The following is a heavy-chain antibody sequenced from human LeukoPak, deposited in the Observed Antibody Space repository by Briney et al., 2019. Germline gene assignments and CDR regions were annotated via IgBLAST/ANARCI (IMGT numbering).Heavy chain of an antibody. V-gene: IGHV4-39*01. CDR2: IYYSGST. Sequence: SETLSLTCTVSGGSISTSTYYWGWIRQPPGKGLEWIGSIYYSGSTYYNPSLKSRVTISVDTSKNQFSLKLSSVTAADTAVYYCARAAIVGAKLGIGWFDPWGQGTLVTVSS. J-gene: IGHJ5*02. CDR1: GGSISTSTYY. D-gene: IGHD7-27*01. CDR3: ARAAIVGAKLGIGWFDP.